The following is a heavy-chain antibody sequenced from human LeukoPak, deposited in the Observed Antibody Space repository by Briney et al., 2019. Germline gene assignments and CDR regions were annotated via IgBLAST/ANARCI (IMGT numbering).Heavy chain of an antibody. CDR2: IYTSGST. Sequence: SETLSLTCTVSGGSISRGSYYWSWIRQPAGKGLEWIGRIYTSGSTNYNPSLKSRVTISVDTSKNQFSLKLSSVTAADTAVYYCARGTAWIQLWFSSNYFDYWGQGTLVTVSS. CDR1: GGSISRGSYY. CDR3: ARGTAWIQLWFSSNYFDY. V-gene: IGHV4-61*02. D-gene: IGHD5-18*01. J-gene: IGHJ4*02.